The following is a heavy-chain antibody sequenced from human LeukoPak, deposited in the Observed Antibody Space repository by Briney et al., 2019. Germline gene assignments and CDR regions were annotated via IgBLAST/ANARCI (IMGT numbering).Heavy chain of an antibody. J-gene: IGHJ4*02. V-gene: IGHV3-23*01. Sequence: GGSLRLSCAASGFTFDDYGMSWVRQAPGKGLEWVSSISGRAARTYLADSVKGRFTISRDKSKNTLYLQMNSLRADDTAVYYCAKAVVVVPDATPFDYWGQGTLVTVSS. CDR1: GFTFDDYG. D-gene: IGHD2-2*01. CDR2: ISGRAART. CDR3: AKAVVVVPDATPFDY.